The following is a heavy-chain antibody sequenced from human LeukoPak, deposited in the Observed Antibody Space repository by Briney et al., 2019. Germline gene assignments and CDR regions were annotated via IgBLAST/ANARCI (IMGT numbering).Heavy chain of an antibody. CDR2: INHSVST. Sequence: PSETLSLTCAVYGGSFSGYYWSWIRHPQGKGLEWIGEINHSVSTNYNPSLRSGVTISVDTTKNQFPLKLRSVNAADTAVYYCARLSYYIFNWFDPWGQGTLVTVSS. V-gene: IGHV4-34*01. CDR1: GGSFSGYY. J-gene: IGHJ5*02. CDR3: ARLSYYIFNWFDP. D-gene: IGHD3-10*01.